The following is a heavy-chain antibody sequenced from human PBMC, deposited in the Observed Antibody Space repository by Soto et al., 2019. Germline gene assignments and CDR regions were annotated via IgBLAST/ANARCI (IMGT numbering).Heavy chain of an antibody. CDR2: IYYSGST. D-gene: IGHD1-26*01. CDR3: ASLANSGSYYYYYGMDV. V-gene: IGHV4-39*01. CDR1: GGSISSSSYY. Sequence: PSETVSLTCTVSGGSISSSSYYWGWIRQPPGKGLEWIGSIYYSGSTYYNPSLKSRVTISVDTSKNQFSLKLSSVTAADTAVYYCASLANSGSYYYYYGMDVWGQGTTVTVSS. J-gene: IGHJ6*02.